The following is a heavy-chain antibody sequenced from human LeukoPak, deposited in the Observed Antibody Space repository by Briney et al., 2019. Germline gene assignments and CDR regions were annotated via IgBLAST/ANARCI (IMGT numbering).Heavy chain of an antibody. Sequence: GSLRLSCAASGFTFSSYAMSWVRQAPGKGLEWVSAISGSGGSTYYADSVKGRFTISRDNSKNTLYVQMNSLRAEDTAVYYCGRCSSASCYRFDPWGQGTLVTVSS. CDR3: GRCSSASCYRFDP. D-gene: IGHD2-2*01. CDR2: ISGSGGST. V-gene: IGHV3-23*01. J-gene: IGHJ5*02. CDR1: GFTFSSYA.